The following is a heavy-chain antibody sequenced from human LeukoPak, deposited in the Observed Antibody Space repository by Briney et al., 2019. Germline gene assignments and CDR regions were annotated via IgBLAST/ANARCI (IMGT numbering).Heavy chain of an antibody. CDR2: INPNSGGT. Sequence: GASVKVSCKASGYTFTGYYMHWVRQAPGQGLEWMGWINPNSGGTNYAQKFQGRVTMTRDTSISTAYMELSRLRSDDTAVYYCASFGGITIFGPRLNEPDEVSNYFDYWGQGTLVTVSS. D-gene: IGHD3-3*01. CDR1: GYTFTGYY. J-gene: IGHJ4*02. V-gene: IGHV1-2*02. CDR3: ASFGGITIFGPRLNEPDEVSNYFDY.